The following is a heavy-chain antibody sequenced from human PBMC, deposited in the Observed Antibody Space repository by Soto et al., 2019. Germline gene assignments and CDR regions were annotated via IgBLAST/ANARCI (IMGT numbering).Heavy chain of an antibody. D-gene: IGHD1-26*01. CDR3: AKNSKGYSGSYFDY. CDR2: ISGSGAST. CDR1: GFSFSGYA. V-gene: IGHV3-23*01. Sequence: EVQLLESGGGVGQPGGSLRLSCAATGFSFSGYAMSWVRQAAGKGLEWVSTISGSGASTFYADSVKGRFTISRDNYKNTCYLQINSLRAEDTAVYYCAKNSKGYSGSYFDYWGQGTLVTVSS. J-gene: IGHJ4*02.